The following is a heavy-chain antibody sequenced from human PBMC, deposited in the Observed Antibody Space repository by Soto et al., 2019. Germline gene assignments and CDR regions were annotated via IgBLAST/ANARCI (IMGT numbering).Heavy chain of an antibody. V-gene: IGHV4-39*01. CDR3: ARLQAAAGPYYFDY. D-gene: IGHD6-13*01. Sequence: QLQLQESGPGLVKPSETLSLTCTVSGGSISTTSYYWGWIRHPPGKELEWIGTIYHSGSTYYNPSLKGRVTISVDTSKNQFSLKLSSVTAADTAVFHCARLQAAAGPYYFDYWGQGTLVTVSS. J-gene: IGHJ4*02. CDR1: GGSISTTSYY. CDR2: IYHSGST.